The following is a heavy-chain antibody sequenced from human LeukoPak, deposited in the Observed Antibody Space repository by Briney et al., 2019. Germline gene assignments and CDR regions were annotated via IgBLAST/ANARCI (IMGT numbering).Heavy chain of an antibody. V-gene: IGHV3-30*03. CDR3: ARDLWSSPDP. Sequence: GGSLRLSCAASGFTFSSYGMHWVRQAPGKGLEWVAVISYDGSNKYYADSVKGRFTISRDNSKNTLYLQMNSLRAEDTAVYYCARDLWSSPDPWGQGTLVTVSS. J-gene: IGHJ5*02. CDR1: GFTFSSYG. CDR2: ISYDGSNK. D-gene: IGHD3-10*01.